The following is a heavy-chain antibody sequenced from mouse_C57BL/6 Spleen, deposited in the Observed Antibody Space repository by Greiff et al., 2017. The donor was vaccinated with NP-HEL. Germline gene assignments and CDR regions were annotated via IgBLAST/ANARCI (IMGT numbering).Heavy chain of an antibody. CDR2: ISSGSSTI. J-gene: IGHJ3*01. V-gene: IGHV5-17*01. CDR1: GFTFSDYG. Sequence: EVKVEESGGGLVKPGGSLKLSCAASGFTFSDYGMHWVRQAPEKGLEWVAYISSGSSTIYYADTVKGRFTISRDNAKNTLFLQMTSLRSEDTAMYYCARPPGQSYWGQGTLVTVSA. CDR3: ARPPGQSY. D-gene: IGHD3-3*01.